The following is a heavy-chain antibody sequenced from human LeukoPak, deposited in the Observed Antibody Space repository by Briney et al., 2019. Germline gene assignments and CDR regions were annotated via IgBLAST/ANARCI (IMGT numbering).Heavy chain of an antibody. D-gene: IGHD3-3*01. V-gene: IGHV1-8*01. CDR2: MNPNSGNT. CDR1: GYTFTSYG. CDR3: ARGIRITIFGVVIIGDAFDI. J-gene: IGHJ3*02. Sequence: ASVKVSCKASGYTFTSYGINWVRQATGQGLEWMGWMNPNSGNTGYAQKFQGRVTMTRYTSISTAYMELSSLRSEDTAVYYCARGIRITIFGVVIIGDAFDIWGQGTMVTVSS.